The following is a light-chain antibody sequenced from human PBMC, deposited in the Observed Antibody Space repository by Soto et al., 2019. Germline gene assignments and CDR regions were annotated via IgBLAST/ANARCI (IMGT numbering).Light chain of an antibody. Sequence: QSALTQPPSASGSPGQSVTISCTGTSSDVGGYNFVSWYQQHRGKAPKLMIYEVNKRPSGVPDRFSGSKSGNRASLTVSGLQAEDEADYYCTSYAGSSSRYVFGTGTKLTVL. CDR1: SSDVGGYNF. V-gene: IGLV2-8*01. CDR2: EVN. CDR3: TSYAGSSSRYV. J-gene: IGLJ1*01.